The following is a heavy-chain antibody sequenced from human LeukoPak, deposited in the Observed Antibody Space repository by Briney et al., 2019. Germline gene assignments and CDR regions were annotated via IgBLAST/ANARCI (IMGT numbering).Heavy chain of an antibody. CDR2: ISGSGGRT. V-gene: IGHV3-23*01. CDR3: ARVGDYGDYPDAFDI. D-gene: IGHD4-17*01. J-gene: IGHJ3*02. Sequence: GGSLRLSCAASGFTFSSYAMSWVRQAPGKGLEWVSGISGSGGRTYYADSVKGRFTISRDNSKNTLYLQMNGLRAEDTAVYYCARVGDYGDYPDAFDIWGQGTMVTVSS. CDR1: GFTFSSYA.